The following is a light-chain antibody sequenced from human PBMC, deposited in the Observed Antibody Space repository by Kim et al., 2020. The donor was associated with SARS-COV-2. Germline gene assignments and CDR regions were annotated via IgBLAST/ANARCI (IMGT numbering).Light chain of an antibody. CDR2: EVI. J-gene: IGLJ2*01. Sequence: QSALTQPPSASGTPGQSVTISGTGTRSDVGGYNYVSWYQQHPGQAPKLMIYEVIKRPSGVPDRFSCSTSGKTASLTVSGLQGEDEADYYCSSYAGSNNLVFGGGTQLTVL. CDR3: SSYAGSNNLV. V-gene: IGLV2-8*01. CDR1: RSDVGGYNY.